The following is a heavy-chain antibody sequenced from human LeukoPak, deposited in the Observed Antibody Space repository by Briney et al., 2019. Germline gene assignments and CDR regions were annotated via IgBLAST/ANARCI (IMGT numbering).Heavy chain of an antibody. CDR1: GGSISSSSYY. CDR3: ARVTYGSGSFYYYYYMDV. D-gene: IGHD3-10*01. Sequence: PSETLSLTCTVSGGSISSSSYYWGWIRQPPGKGLEWIGSIYYSGSTNYNPSLKSRVTISVDTSKNQFSLKLSSVTAADTAVYYCARVTYGSGSFYYYYYMDVWGKGTTVTISS. CDR2: IYYSGST. V-gene: IGHV4-39*07. J-gene: IGHJ6*03.